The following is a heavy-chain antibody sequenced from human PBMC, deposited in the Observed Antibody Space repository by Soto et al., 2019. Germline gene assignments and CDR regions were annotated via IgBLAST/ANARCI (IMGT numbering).Heavy chain of an antibody. Sequence: QEQLEQSGAEVKKPGASVMVSSKALGNSSSAYYFHGFRQPPDQGPEWWGGTNSDLGGTNYAKRFQGRVTMTRDTSTKTVYMELSSLRSDDTAVYFCARTPSVGATTVILGDDAFDLWGQGTLITVSS. CDR1: GNSSSAYY. J-gene: IGHJ3*01. CDR3: ARTPSVGATTVILGDDAFDL. D-gene: IGHD1-26*01. V-gene: IGHV1-2*02. CDR2: TNSDLGGT.